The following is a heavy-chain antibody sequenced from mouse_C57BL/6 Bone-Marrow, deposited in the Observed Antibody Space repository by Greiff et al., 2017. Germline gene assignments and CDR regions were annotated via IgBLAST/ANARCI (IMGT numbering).Heavy chain of an antibody. CDR2: IDPSDSET. Sequence: QVQLQQPGAELVRPGSSVKLSCKASGYTFTSYWMHWVKQRPIQGLEWIGNIDPSDSETHYNQKFKDKATLTGDKSSSTAYMQLSSLTSEDSAVYYCARRDWAWFAYWGQGTLVTVSA. CDR3: ARRDWAWFAY. J-gene: IGHJ3*01. V-gene: IGHV1-52*01. D-gene: IGHD4-1*01. CDR1: GYTFTSYW.